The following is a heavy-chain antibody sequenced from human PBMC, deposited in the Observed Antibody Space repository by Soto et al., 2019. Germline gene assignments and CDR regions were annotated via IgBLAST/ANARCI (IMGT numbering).Heavy chain of an antibody. Sequence: TSETLSLTCTVSGGSISSGDYYWSWIRQPPXKGLEWIGYIYYSGSTYYNPSLKSRVTISVDTSKNQFSLKLSSVTAADTAVYYCARNDYYDSSGYRYGPYYFDYWGQGTLV. J-gene: IGHJ4*02. CDR1: GGSISSGDYY. V-gene: IGHV4-30-4*01. CDR2: IYYSGST. CDR3: ARNDYYDSSGYRYGPYYFDY. D-gene: IGHD3-22*01.